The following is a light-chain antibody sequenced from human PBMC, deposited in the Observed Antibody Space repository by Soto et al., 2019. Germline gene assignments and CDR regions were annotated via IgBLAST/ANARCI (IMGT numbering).Light chain of an antibody. J-gene: IGKJ1*01. CDR3: QQCHSWPRT. CDR2: SGS. V-gene: IGKV3-15*01. Sequence: EIVLTQSPATLSVSPGDRASLSCRASQSVSTNLAWYQHKPGQPPRLLFYSGSARASGVPARYSVSGSETDLTLTISSLQSEDLAGYYCQQCHSWPRTFGQGTKVE. CDR1: QSVSTN.